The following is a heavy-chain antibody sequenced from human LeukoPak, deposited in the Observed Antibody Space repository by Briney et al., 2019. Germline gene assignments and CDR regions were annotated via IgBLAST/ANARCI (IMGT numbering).Heavy chain of an antibody. V-gene: IGHV1-8*01. D-gene: IGHD6-19*01. J-gene: IGHJ4*02. CDR1: GYTFASYD. CDR3: VGLGY. Sequence: ASVKVSCKASGYTFASYDINWVRQATGQGLEWMGWMNPNSGNTGYAQKFQGRLTMTRNTSTSTAYMELSSLTSDDTAVCFCVGLGYWGQGTLVTVSS. CDR2: MNPNSGNT.